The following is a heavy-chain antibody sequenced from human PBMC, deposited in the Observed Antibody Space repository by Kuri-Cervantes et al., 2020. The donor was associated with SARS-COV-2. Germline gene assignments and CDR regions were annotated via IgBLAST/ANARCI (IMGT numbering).Heavy chain of an antibody. CDR2: INPSGGST. Sequence: ASVKVSCKASGYTFTNYYMHWVRQAPGQGLEWMGIINPSGGSTSYAQKFQGRVTMTRDTSTSTVYMELSRLRSDDTAVYYCARVALIYYDSSGYYSHFDYWGQGTLVTVSS. D-gene: IGHD3-22*01. CDR1: GYTFTNYY. V-gene: IGHV1-46*01. CDR3: ARVALIYYDSSGYYSHFDY. J-gene: IGHJ4*02.